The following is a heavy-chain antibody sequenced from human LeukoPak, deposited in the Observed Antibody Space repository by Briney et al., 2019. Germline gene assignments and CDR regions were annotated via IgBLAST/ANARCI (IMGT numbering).Heavy chain of an antibody. CDR3: ARARDGYTDTPFDY. CDR1: GGSFSGYY. J-gene: IGHJ4*02. Sequence: SETLSLTCAVYGGSFSGYYWSWIRQPPGKGLEWIGYIYYSGSTNYNPSLKSRVTISVDTSKNQFSLKLSSVTAADTAVYYCARARDGYTDTPFDYWGQGTLVTVSS. D-gene: IGHD5-24*01. CDR2: IYYSGST. V-gene: IGHV4-59*01.